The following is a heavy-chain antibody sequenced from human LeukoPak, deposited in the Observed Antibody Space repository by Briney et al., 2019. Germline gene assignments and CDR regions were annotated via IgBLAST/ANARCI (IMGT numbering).Heavy chain of an antibody. CDR1: GFTFKDYG. CDR2: INWNGGGT. D-gene: IGHD1-26*01. CDR3: AKHLRATNTYIFFGLDV. J-gene: IGHJ6*02. Sequence: RPGGSLRLSCAATGFTFKDYGMHWVRQPPGKGLELVSGINWNGGGTDYADSVKGRFTISRDNAKNSLYLQMTSLRPEDTALYYCAKHLRATNTYIFFGLDVWGQGTTVTVSS. V-gene: IGHV3-20*04.